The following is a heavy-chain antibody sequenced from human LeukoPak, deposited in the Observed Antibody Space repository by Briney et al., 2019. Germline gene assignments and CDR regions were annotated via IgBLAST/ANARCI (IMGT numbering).Heavy chain of an antibody. D-gene: IGHD4-11*01. CDR2: IYYSGSS. Sequence: PSETLSLTCTVSGDSISTSNSYWGWIRQPPGKGLEWIGSIYYSGSSYYNPSLKSRLTISVDTSKNQFSLKLSSVTAADTAVYYCARIANDYRKYYFDYWGQGTLVTVSS. CDR1: GDSISTSNSY. CDR3: ARIANDYRKYYFDY. V-gene: IGHV4-39*07. J-gene: IGHJ4*02.